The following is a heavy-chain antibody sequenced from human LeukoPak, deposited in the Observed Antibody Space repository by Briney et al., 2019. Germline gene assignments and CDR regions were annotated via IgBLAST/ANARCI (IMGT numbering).Heavy chain of an antibody. CDR3: AKAVRGPDTLTGYYTGGHFDY. J-gene: IGHJ4*02. CDR1: GFTFSSYA. D-gene: IGHD3-9*01. Sequence: GGSLRLSCAASGFTFSSYAMSWVRQAPGKGLEWVSAISGSGGSTYYADSVKGRFTISRDNSKNTLYLQMNSLRAEDTAVYYCAKAVRGPDTLTGYYTGGHFDYWGQGTLVTVSS. V-gene: IGHV3-23*01. CDR2: ISGSGGST.